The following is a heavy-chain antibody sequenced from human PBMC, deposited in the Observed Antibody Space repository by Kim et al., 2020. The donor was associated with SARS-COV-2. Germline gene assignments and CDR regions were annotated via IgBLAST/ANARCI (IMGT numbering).Heavy chain of an antibody. V-gene: IGHV1-69*01. Sequence: NYEQKFQGRVTITADEATSTAYMELSSRRSEDTAVYYCAGGPTRGYFLAYWGQGTLVTVSS. J-gene: IGHJ4*02. D-gene: IGHD3-9*01. CDR3: AGGPTRGYFLAY.